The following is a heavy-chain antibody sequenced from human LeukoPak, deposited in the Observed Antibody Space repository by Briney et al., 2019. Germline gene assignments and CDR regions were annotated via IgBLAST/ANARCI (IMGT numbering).Heavy chain of an antibody. V-gene: IGHV4-39*01. Sequence: SETLSFTCTVSGVSISSSSYYWGWIRQPPGKGLEWIGSIYYSGSTYYNPSLKSRVTISVDTSKNQFSLKLSSVTAADTAVYYCARHGLYYFDSSGYYVPFDIWGQGTMVTVSS. CDR1: GVSISSSSYY. CDR3: ARHGLYYFDSSGYYVPFDI. D-gene: IGHD3-22*01. J-gene: IGHJ3*02. CDR2: IYYSGST.